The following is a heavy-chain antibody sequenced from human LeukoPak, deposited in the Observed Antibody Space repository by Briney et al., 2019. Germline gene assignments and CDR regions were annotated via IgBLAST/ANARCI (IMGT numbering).Heavy chain of an antibody. J-gene: IGHJ4*02. CDR3: ARHLHSPYYFDY. CDR2: ISSSGSTM. CDR1: GFTFSDYY. V-gene: IGHV3-11*04. D-gene: IGHD6-13*01. Sequence: GGSLRLSCAASGFTFSDYYMSWIRQAPGKGLEWVSYISSSGSTMYYADSVKGRFTISRDNTKNSLYLQMNSLRAEDTAVYYCARHLHSPYYFDYWGQGTLVTVSS.